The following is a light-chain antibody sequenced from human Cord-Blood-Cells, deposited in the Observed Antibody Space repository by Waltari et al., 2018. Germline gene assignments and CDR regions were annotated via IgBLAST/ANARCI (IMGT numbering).Light chain of an antibody. V-gene: IGKV3-20*01. CDR2: GAS. Sequence: EIVLTQSPGTLSLSPGERATLSCRASQRVSSSYLAWYQQKPGQAPRLLIYGASSRATGIPDRFSGSVSGTDFTLTISRLEPEDFAVYYCQQYGSFTETWTFGQGTKVEIK. CDR1: QRVSSSY. J-gene: IGKJ1*01. CDR3: QQYGSFTETWT.